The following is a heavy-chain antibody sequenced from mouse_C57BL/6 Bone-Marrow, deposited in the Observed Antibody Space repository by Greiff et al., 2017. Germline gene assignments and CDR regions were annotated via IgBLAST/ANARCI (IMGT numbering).Heavy chain of an antibody. CDR3: ARYYDYDDDGDD. CDR2: IDPSDSYT. D-gene: IGHD2-4*01. J-gene: IGHJ2*01. V-gene: IGHV1-59*01. Sequence: QVQLQQPGAELVRPGTSVKLSCKASGYTFTSYWMHWVKQRPGQGLEWIGVIDPSDSYTNYNQKFKGKDTLTVDTSSSTAYMQLSSLTSEDSAVYYGARYYDYDDDGDDWGKGTTLTVSS. CDR1: GYTFTSYW.